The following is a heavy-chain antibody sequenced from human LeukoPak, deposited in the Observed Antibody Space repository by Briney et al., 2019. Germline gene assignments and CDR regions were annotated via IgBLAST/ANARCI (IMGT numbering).Heavy chain of an antibody. V-gene: IGHV1-69*04. CDR3: ARLPGYSSGWSEDY. CDR2: IIPIFGIA. Sequence: SVKVSCKASGGTFSSYAISWVRQAPGQGLEWMGRIIPIFGIANYAQKFQGRVTITADKSTSTAYMELSSLRSEDAAVYYCARLPGYSSGWSEDYWGQGTLVTVSS. J-gene: IGHJ4*02. D-gene: IGHD6-19*01. CDR1: GGTFSSYA.